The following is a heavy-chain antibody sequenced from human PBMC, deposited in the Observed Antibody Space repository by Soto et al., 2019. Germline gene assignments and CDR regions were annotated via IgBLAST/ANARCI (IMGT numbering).Heavy chain of an antibody. CDR2: IYWDDDK. J-gene: IGHJ3*02. CDR1: GFSLSARGEG. CDR3: AHRPFNSAWHDAYDI. D-gene: IGHD5-18*01. V-gene: IGHV2-5*02. Sequence: QITLKESGPTLVKPTETLTLTCTFSGFSLSARGEGVGWIRQPPGKALDWLAIIYWDDDKRYSPSLRTTFTITKDTSKNQVVLTMTNMDPVDTATYFCAHRPFNSAWHDAYDIWGPGTMVTVSS.